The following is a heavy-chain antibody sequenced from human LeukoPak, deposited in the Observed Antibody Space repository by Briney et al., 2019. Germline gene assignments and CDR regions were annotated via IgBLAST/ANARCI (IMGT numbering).Heavy chain of an antibody. CDR3: ARVWSQRIAVVYA. V-gene: IGHV1-2*02. D-gene: IGHD6-19*01. Sequence: GASVKLSCKASGYTFTGYYMHWVRQAPGQGLEWMGWINPNGGGTNYAQKFQGRVTMTRGTSISTAYMELSRLRSDDTAVYYCARVWSQRIAVVYAWGQGTLVTVSS. J-gene: IGHJ5*02. CDR1: GYTFTGYY. CDR2: INPNGGGT.